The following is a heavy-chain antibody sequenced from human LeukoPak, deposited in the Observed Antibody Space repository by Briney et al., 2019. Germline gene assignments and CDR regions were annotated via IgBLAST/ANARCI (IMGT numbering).Heavy chain of an antibody. Sequence: SVKVSCKASGGTFSSYAISWVRQAPGQGLEWMGGIIPISGTANYAQKFQGRVTITTDESTSTAYMELSSLRSEDTAVYYCATCGGDCYFDYWGQGTLVTVSS. D-gene: IGHD2-21*02. CDR3: ATCGGDCYFDY. CDR2: IIPISGTA. CDR1: GGTFSSYA. J-gene: IGHJ4*02. V-gene: IGHV1-69*05.